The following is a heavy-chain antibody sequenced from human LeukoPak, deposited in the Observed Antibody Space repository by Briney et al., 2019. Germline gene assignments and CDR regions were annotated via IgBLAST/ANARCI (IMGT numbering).Heavy chain of an antibody. J-gene: IGHJ3*02. CDR1: GFTFSSYS. CDR3: GASYAILGAFDI. V-gene: IGHV3-21*01. CDR2: ISSSSSYI. D-gene: IGHD2-8*01. Sequence: PGGSLRLSCAASGFTFSSYSMNWVRQAPGKGLEWVSSISSSSSYIYYADSVKGRFTISRDNAKNSLYLQMNSLRAEDTAVYYCGASYAILGAFDIWGQGTMVTVSS.